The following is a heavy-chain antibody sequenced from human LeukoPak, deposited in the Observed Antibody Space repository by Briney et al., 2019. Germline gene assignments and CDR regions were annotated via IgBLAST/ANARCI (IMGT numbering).Heavy chain of an antibody. CDR3: ARDLDSSGFYPRGYFDY. D-gene: IGHD3-22*01. CDR1: GFTFSSYS. J-gene: IGHJ4*02. V-gene: IGHV3-21*05. Sequence: PGGSLRFSCAASGFTFSSYSMNWVGQAPGKGREWFSYISSSSIYYADALKGRFTFSRDDSKNSLYLQMNSLRAEDTAVYYCARDLDSSGFYPRGYFDYWGQRTLVTVSS. CDR2: ISSSSI.